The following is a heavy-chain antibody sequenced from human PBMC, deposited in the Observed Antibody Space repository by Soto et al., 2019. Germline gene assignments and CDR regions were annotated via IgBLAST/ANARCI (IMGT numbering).Heavy chain of an antibody. V-gene: IGHV4-4*02. Sequence: SETLSLTCAVSSGSISSSNWWSWVRQPPGKGLEWIGEIYHSGSTNYNPSLKSRVTISVDKSKNQFSLKLSSVTAADTAVYYCARFLLLGYCSSTSCPYAFDIWGQGTMVTVSS. J-gene: IGHJ3*02. CDR3: ARFLLLGYCSSTSCPYAFDI. CDR2: IYHSGST. CDR1: SGSISSSNW. D-gene: IGHD2-2*01.